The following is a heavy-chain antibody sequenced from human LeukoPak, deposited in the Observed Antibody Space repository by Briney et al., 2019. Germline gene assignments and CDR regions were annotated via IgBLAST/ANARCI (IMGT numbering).Heavy chain of an antibody. V-gene: IGHV3-30*04. CDR2: ISYDGSNK. J-gene: IGHJ4*02. Sequence: AGGSLRLSCATSGFSFSSYAFYWIRQAPGKGLEWVAVISYDGSNKYYADSVKGRFTTSRDNFKNTLYLQMNSLRAEDTAVFYCAKIWLGRRRTVDLVSTGETDKWGQGTLVTVSS. D-gene: IGHD5/OR15-5a*01. CDR3: AKIWLGRRRTVDLVSTGETDK. CDR1: GFSFSSYA.